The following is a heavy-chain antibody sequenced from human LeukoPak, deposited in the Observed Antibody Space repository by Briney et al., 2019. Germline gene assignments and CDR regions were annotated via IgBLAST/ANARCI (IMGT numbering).Heavy chain of an antibody. Sequence: GGSLRLSCAASGFTVSSNYMSWVRQAPGKGLEWVANIKQDGSEKYYVDSVKGRFTISRDNAKNSLYLQMNSLRAEDTAVFCCASPGDNSVRSIDYWGQGTLVTVSS. CDR3: ASPGDNSVRSIDY. CDR2: IKQDGSEK. J-gene: IGHJ4*02. D-gene: IGHD6-19*01. CDR1: GFTVSSNY. V-gene: IGHV3-7*01.